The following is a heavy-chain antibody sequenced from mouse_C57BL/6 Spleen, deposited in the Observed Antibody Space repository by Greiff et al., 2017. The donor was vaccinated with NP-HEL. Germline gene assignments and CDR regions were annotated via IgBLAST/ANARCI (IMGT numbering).Heavy chain of an antibody. CDR1: GYAFSSYW. CDR3: GRYGYDEGSWFAY. CDR2: IYPGDGDT. J-gene: IGHJ3*01. D-gene: IGHD2-2*01. Sequence: QVQLKQSGAELVKPGASVKISCKASGYAFSSYWMNWVKQRPGKGLEWIGQIYPGDGDTNYNGKFKGKATLTADKSSSTAYMQLSSLTSEDSAVYFCGRYGYDEGSWFAYWGQGTLVTVSA. V-gene: IGHV1-80*01.